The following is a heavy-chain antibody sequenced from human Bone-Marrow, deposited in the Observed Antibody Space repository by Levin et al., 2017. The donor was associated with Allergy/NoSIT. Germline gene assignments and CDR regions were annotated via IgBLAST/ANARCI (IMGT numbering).Heavy chain of an antibody. Sequence: GGSLRLSCATSGFSFSTFGMHWVRQAPGKGLAWVASILFDGNDRYHADSVKGRFTISRDNSRNTLFLQMNSLRAEDTAVYYCARVAKAFSYAYDAFDIWGQGTVVTVSS. CDR1: GFSFSTFG. CDR2: ILFDGNDR. J-gene: IGHJ3*02. V-gene: IGHV3-33*01. D-gene: IGHD3-16*01. CDR3: ARVAKAFSYAYDAFDI.